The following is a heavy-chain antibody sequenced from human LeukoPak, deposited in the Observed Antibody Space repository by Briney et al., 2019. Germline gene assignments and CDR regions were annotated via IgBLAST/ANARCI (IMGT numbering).Heavy chain of an antibody. CDR3: ARGPVDLDY. Sequence: QAGGSLRLSCAASGFTFSSYEMNWVRQAPGKGLKWVSYISSSGSTIYYADSVKGRFTISRDNAKNSLYLQMNSLRVEDTAVYYCARGPVDLDYWGQGTLVTVSS. CDR2: ISSSGSTI. D-gene: IGHD2-15*01. CDR1: GFTFSSYE. J-gene: IGHJ4*02. V-gene: IGHV3-48*03.